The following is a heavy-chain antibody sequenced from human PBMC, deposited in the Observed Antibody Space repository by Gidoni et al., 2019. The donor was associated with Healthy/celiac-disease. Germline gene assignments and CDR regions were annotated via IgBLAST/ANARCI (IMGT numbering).Heavy chain of an antibody. CDR1: SGSISSGDYY. V-gene: IGHV4-31*03. Sequence: QVQLQESGPGLVKPSQTLSLTCTVSSGSISSGDYYWSWIRQHTGKGLEWIGYIYYSGSTYYNPSLKSRVTISVDTSKNQFSLKLSSVTAADTAVYYCARDLRVGATSGYYYYGLDVWGQGTTVTVSS. CDR3: ARDLRVGATSGYYYYGLDV. D-gene: IGHD1-26*01. CDR2: IYYSGST. J-gene: IGHJ6*02.